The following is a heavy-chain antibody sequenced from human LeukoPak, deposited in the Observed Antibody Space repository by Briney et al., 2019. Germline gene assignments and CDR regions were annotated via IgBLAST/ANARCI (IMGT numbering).Heavy chain of an antibody. J-gene: IGHJ4*02. CDR3: ARDLRIVSGSYLDY. Sequence: GGSLRLSCAASGFTFSSFAMSWVRQAPGKGLEWVSSISGRDGSTYNADSVKGRFTISRDNSKNTLYLQMNSLRAEDTAIYYCARDLRIVSGSYLDYWGQGTLVTVSS. V-gene: IGHV3-23*01. CDR2: ISGRDGST. CDR1: GFTFSSFA. D-gene: IGHD1-26*01.